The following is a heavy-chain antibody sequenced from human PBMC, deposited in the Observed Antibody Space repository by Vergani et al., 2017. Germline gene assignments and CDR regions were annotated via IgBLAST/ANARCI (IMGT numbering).Heavy chain of an antibody. J-gene: IGHJ4*02. D-gene: IGHD6-19*01. Sequence: EVQLVQSGAEVKQPGESLRISCKGSGYSFTSYWISWVRQMPGKGLEWMGRIDPSDSYTNYSPSFQGHVTISAEKSISTAYLQWSSLKASDTAMYYCARHIWAEWLPLDYWGQGTLVTVSS. CDR2: IDPSDSYT. CDR1: GYSFTSYW. CDR3: ARHIWAEWLPLDY. V-gene: IGHV5-10-1*03.